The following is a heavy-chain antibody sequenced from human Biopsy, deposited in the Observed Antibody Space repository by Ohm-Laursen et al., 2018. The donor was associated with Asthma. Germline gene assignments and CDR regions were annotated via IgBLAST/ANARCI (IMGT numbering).Heavy chain of an antibody. D-gene: IGHD6-19*01. V-gene: IGHV3-53*01. CDR3: ARGDSSGWSHYYFDY. CDR1: GFTVSRDY. Sequence: GSLRLSCSASGFTVSRDYMFWVRQAPGKGLEWVSVIYSGGTSDIADSVRGRFTISRDFYKNTLYLQMDSLRAEDTAVYYCARGDSSGWSHYYFDYWGQGTLVTVSS. J-gene: IGHJ4*02. CDR2: IYSGGTS.